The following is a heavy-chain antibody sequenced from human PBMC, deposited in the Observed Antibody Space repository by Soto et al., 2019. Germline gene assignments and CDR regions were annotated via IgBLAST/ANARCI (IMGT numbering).Heavy chain of an antibody. D-gene: IGHD3-9*01. CDR1: GFTFSSYA. CDR2: ISYDGSNK. V-gene: IGHV3-30-3*01. Sequence: PGGSLRLSCAASGFTFSSYAMHWVRQAPGKGLEWVAVISYDGSNKYYADSVKGRFTISRDNSKNTLYLQMNSLRAEDTAVYYCARGAYDILTGIFDYWGQGNLVTVSS. J-gene: IGHJ4*02. CDR3: ARGAYDILTGIFDY.